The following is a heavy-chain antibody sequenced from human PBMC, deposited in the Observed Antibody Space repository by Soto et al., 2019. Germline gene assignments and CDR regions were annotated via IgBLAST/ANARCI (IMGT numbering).Heavy chain of an antibody. CDR1: GGTFSSYA. Sequence: GASVKVSCKASGGTFSSYAISWVRQAPGQGLEWMGGIIPIFGTANYAQKFQGRVTITADESTSTAYMELSSLRSGDTAVYYCARGGPGRDIVVVPAAIRWYFDYWGQGTLVTASS. V-gene: IGHV1-69*13. CDR2: IIPIFGTA. J-gene: IGHJ4*02. CDR3: ARGGPGRDIVVVPAAIRWYFDY. D-gene: IGHD2-2*02.